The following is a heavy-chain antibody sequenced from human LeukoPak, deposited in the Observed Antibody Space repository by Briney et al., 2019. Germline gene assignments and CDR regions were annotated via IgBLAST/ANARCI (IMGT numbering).Heavy chain of an antibody. CDR1: GYTFTGYY. D-gene: IGHD2-15*01. CDR3: ARVPRCSGGSCYVFDY. Sequence: ASVKVSCKASGYTFTGYYMHWVRQAPGQGLEWMGWINPNSGGTNYAQKFQGRVTMTRDTSISTAHMELSRLRSDDTAVYYCARVPRCSGGSCYVFDYWGQGTLVTVSS. CDR2: INPNSGGT. V-gene: IGHV1-2*02. J-gene: IGHJ4*02.